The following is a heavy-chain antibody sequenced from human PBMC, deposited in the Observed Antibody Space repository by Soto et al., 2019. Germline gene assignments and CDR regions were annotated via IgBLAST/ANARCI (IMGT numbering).Heavy chain of an antibody. D-gene: IGHD5-12*01. Sequence: QVQLVQSGAEVKKPEASVTVSCRSSGDTFTDYYMHWVRQAPGQGLEWMGWINPNSGVTKYAQKFQGWVTMTRDTSLRTVYMQLSRLRSDDTAVYYCARESGGATATLDYYYFYMDVWGTGTTVTVSS. CDR2: INPNSGVT. V-gene: IGHV1-2*04. CDR1: GDTFTDYY. CDR3: ARESGGATATLDYYYFYMDV. J-gene: IGHJ6*03.